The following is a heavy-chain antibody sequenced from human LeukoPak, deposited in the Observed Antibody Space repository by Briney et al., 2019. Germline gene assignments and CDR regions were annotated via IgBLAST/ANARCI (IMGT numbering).Heavy chain of an antibody. D-gene: IGHD4-23*01. CDR1: GFTFSSYE. V-gene: IGHV3-48*03. J-gene: IGHJ6*02. CDR2: IRSSGSPI. Sequence: GGSLRLSCAASGFTFSSYEMNWVRQAPGKGLEWLSYIRSSGSPIYYADSVKGRFTISRDNGKNSLYPQMDDLRAEDTAVYYCASLYGGNLYSGLDVWGQGTTVTVFS. CDR3: ASLYGGNLYSGLDV.